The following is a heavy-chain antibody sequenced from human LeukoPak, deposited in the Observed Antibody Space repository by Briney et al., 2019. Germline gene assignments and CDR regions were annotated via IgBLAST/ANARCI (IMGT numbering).Heavy chain of an antibody. D-gene: IGHD4-17*01. CDR2: INYSGGST. CDR3: ARGTTVDY. V-gene: IGHV3-23*01. J-gene: IGHJ4*02. CDR1: GFTFSSNA. Sequence: GGSLRLSCAASGFTFSSNAMSWVRQAPGKGLEWVSGINYSGGSTYYADSVKGRFTISRDNSKNTLNLQMNSLRAEDTATYYCARGTTVDYWGQGTLLTVSS.